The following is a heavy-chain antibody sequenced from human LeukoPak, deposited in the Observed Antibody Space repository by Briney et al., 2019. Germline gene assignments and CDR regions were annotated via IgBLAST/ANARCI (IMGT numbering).Heavy chain of an antibody. CDR2: IYYSGST. Sequence: SETLSLTCTVSGGSISSYYWSWIRQPPGKGLEWIGYIYYSGSTNYNPSLKSRVTISVDTSKNQFSLKLSSVIAADTAVYYCARHEGYSYGRALGYWGQGTLVIVSS. CDR3: ARHEGYSYGRALGY. D-gene: IGHD5-18*01. V-gene: IGHV4-59*08. CDR1: GGSISSYY. J-gene: IGHJ4*02.